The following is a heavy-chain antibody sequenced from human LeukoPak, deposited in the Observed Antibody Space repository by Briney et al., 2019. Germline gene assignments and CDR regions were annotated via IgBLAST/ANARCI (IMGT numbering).Heavy chain of an antibody. CDR1: GGSISSSSYY. J-gene: IGHJ4*02. CDR3: ARVTGKLWFGELLRPYYFDY. Sequence: SETLSLTCTVSGGSISSSSYYWGWIRQPPGKGLEWIGSIYYSGSTYYNPSLKSRVTISVDTSKNQFSLKLSSVTAADTAVYYCARVTGKLWFGELLRPYYFDYWGQGTLVTVSS. CDR2: IYYSGST. V-gene: IGHV4-39*01. D-gene: IGHD3-10*01.